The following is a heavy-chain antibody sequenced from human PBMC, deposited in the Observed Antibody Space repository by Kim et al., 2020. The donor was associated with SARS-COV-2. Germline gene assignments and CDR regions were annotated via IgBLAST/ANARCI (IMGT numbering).Heavy chain of an antibody. D-gene: IGHD3-16*01. V-gene: IGHV3-30*18. CDR3: AKVRGGYYLDY. Sequence: GGSLRLSCAASGFTFSSYGMHWVRQAPGKGLEWVAVISNDASYEDYADSVKGRFTVSRDNSKNTVYLQMSSLRTADTAVYYCAKVRGGYYLDYLGQGTLVTVSS. CDR1: GFTFSSYG. CDR2: ISNDASYE. J-gene: IGHJ4*02.